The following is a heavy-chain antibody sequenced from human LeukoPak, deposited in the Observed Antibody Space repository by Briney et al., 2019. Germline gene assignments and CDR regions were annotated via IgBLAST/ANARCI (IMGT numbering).Heavy chain of an antibody. CDR2: ISAYNGNT. CDR3: ARLQDYGDYYYYYGMDV. D-gene: IGHD4-17*01. Sequence: ASVKVSCKASDYTFTSYGISWVRQAPGQGLEWMGWISAYNGNTHYAQKVQDRVTMTTDTSTSTAYMELRGLRSDDTAVYYCARLQDYGDYYYYYGMDVWGQGTTVTVSS. V-gene: IGHV1-18*01. J-gene: IGHJ6*02. CDR1: DYTFTSYG.